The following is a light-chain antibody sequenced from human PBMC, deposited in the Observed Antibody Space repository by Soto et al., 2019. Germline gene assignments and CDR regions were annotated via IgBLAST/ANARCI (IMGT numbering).Light chain of an antibody. CDR2: DAS. CDR1: QDIYSW. Sequence: DIQLTQSPSTLSASVGDRVTITCRASQDIYSWVAWYQQKPGKAPKFLIYDASILQSGVPSRFSGSGSGTEFTLTLSSLQPDDFATYYCQRYNSNSRTFGQGTTVDFK. J-gene: IGKJ1*01. CDR3: QRYNSNSRT. V-gene: IGKV1-5*01.